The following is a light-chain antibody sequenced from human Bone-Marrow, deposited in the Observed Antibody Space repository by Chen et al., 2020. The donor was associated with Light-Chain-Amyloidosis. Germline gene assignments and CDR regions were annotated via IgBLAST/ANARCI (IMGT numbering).Light chain of an antibody. V-gene: IGKV1-5*03. CDR3: QQYKSYTFT. CDR2: RAS. Sequence: DIRMTQSPSTLSSSLGDRVTITCRASQDIGDWLAWFQQKTGRAPNLLIYRASNLESGVPSRFTGSGSGTDFTLTISSLQPDDFATYFCQQYKSYTFTFGPGTKL. CDR1: QDIGDW. J-gene: IGKJ2*01.